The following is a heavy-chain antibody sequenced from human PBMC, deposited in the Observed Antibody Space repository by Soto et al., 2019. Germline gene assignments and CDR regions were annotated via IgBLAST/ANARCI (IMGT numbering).Heavy chain of an antibody. Sequence: LSLTCTVSGGSISSYYWSWIRQPPGKGLEWIGYIYYSGSTNYNPSLKSRVTISVDTSKNQFSLKLSSVTAADTAVYYCARAILLWFGELSFFDPWGQGTLVTVSS. CDR2: IYYSGST. V-gene: IGHV4-59*01. J-gene: IGHJ5*02. CDR3: ARAILLWFGELSFFDP. D-gene: IGHD3-10*01. CDR1: GGSISSYY.